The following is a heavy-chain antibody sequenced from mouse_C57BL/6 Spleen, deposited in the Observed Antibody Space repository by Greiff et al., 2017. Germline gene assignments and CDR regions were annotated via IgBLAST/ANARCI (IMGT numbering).Heavy chain of an antibody. CDR3: ARGGVYGSSSYYAMDY. D-gene: IGHD1-1*01. CDR1: GYTFTSYW. V-gene: IGHV1-55*01. Sequence: QVQLQQPGAELVKPGASVKMSCKASGYTFTSYWITWVKQRPGQGLEWIGDIYPGSGSTNHNEKFKSKATLTVDTSSSTAYMQLSSLTSEDSAVYYCARGGVYGSSSYYAMDYWGQGTSVTVSS. J-gene: IGHJ4*01. CDR2: IYPGSGST.